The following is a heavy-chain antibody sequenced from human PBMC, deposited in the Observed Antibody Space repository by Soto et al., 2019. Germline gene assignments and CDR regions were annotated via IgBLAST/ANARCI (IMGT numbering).Heavy chain of an antibody. CDR2: TYYRSKWYN. J-gene: IGHJ2*01. CDR1: GDSVSSATAT. CDR3: GRDSSGFHWYFDL. V-gene: IGHV6-1*01. Sequence: QVQLQQSGPGLVKPSQTLSLICAISGDSVSSATATWSWIRQSPSRGLEWLGRTYYRSKWYNDYALSVKIRMAITADTSKNQLSLQLNSVTPEDTAVYFCGRDSSGFHWYFDLWGRGTLVTVAS. D-gene: IGHD6-19*01.